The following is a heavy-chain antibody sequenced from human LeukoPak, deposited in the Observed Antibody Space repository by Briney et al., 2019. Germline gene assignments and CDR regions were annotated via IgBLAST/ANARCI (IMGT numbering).Heavy chain of an antibody. Sequence: PGGSLRLSCAASGFTFSSYAMHWVRQAPGKGLEWVAVISYDGSNKYYADSVKGRFTISRDNSKNTLYLQMNSLRAEDTAVYYCAKDYYDSSGPDYWGQGTLVTVSS. D-gene: IGHD3-22*01. CDR2: ISYDGSNK. CDR1: GFTFSSYA. J-gene: IGHJ4*02. CDR3: AKDYYDSSGPDY. V-gene: IGHV3-30*18.